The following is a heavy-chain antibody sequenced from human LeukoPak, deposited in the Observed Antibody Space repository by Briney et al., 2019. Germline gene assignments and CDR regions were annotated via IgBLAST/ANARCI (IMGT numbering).Heavy chain of an antibody. CDR1: GYSISSGYY. CDR3: ARDSGTTGDVKFDP. J-gene: IGHJ5*02. CDR2: IYHSGST. Sequence: TPSETLSLTCTVSGYSISSGYYWGWIRQPPGKGLEWIGSIYHSGSTYYNPSLKSRVTISVDTSKNQFSLKLSSVTAADTAVYYCARDSGTTGDVKFDPWGQGTLVTVSS. D-gene: IGHD3-10*01. V-gene: IGHV4-38-2*02.